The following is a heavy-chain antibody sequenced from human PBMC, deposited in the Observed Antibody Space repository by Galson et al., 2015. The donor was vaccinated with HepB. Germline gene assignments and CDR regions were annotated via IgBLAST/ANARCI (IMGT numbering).Heavy chain of an antibody. D-gene: IGHD6-19*01. CDR2: ISGNNGHT. CDR3: ARGVAGLNFDY. V-gene: IGHV1-18*04. CDR1: GYTFNYYN. Sequence: SVKVSCKASGYTFNYYNITWVRQAPGQGLEWMGWISGNNGHTNFTQTYQGRLTMTTHTSTATAYLELRSLRSDDTALYYCARGVAGLNFDYWGQGTLVTVSS. J-gene: IGHJ4*02.